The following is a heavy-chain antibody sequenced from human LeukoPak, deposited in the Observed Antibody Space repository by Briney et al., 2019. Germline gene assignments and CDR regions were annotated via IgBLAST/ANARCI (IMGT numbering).Heavy chain of an antibody. J-gene: IGHJ4*01. CDR1: GFTFNTYW. CDR3: ARDPGTSAAGTVGYFDY. D-gene: IGHD6-13*01. CDR2: IREDGSVR. Sequence: GGSLRLSCAVSGFTFNTYWMSWVRQAPGKGLEWVANIREDGSVRYNVDSVKGRFTISRDNAENSLYLQMNSLRAEDTALYYCARDPGTSAAGTVGYFDYWGHGTLVTVSS. V-gene: IGHV3-7*01.